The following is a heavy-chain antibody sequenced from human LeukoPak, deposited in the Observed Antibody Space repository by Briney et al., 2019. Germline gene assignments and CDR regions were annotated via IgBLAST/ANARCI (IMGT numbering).Heavy chain of an antibody. CDR3: AKDLGGYYNYYGMDV. J-gene: IGHJ6*02. CDR1: GFTFGSFG. CDR2: ISSSSSTI. Sequence: GGSLRLSCAASGFTFGSFGMNWVRQAPGKGLEWVSYISSSSSTIYYADSVKGRFTISRDNAKNSLYLQMNSLRAEDTAVYYCAKDLGGYYNYYGMDVWGQGTTVTVSS. V-gene: IGHV3-48*01. D-gene: IGHD3-3*01.